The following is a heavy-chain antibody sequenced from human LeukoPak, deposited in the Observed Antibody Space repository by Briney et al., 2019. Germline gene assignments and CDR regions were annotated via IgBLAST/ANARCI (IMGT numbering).Heavy chain of an antibody. CDR1: GYTFTNYA. Sequence: GASVKVSCKASGYTFTNYALHWVRQAPGQRLEWMGWINAGNGNTKYSQKFQGRVTITRDTSASTAYMELSSLRSEDTAVYYCARYYGSGSYDYWGQGTQVTVSS. CDR3: ARYYGSGSYDY. CDR2: INAGNGNT. J-gene: IGHJ4*02. D-gene: IGHD3-10*01. V-gene: IGHV1-3*01.